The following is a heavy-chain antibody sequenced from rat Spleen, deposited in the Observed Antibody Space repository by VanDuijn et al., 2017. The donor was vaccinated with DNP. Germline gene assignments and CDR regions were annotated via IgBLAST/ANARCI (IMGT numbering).Heavy chain of an antibody. CDR1: GFTFSDYY. J-gene: IGHJ3*01. D-gene: IGHD4-3*01. CDR3: IRWNSGHFDY. CDR2: IRYDGGSS. V-gene: IGHV5-22*01. Sequence: EVQLVESGGGLVQPGRSLKLSCVVSGFTFSDYYMAWVRQAPTKGLEWVAYIRYDGGSSYYGDSVKGRFTISRDNAKNNLFLQVNSLRSEDMATYYCIRWNSGHFDYWGQGTLVTVSS.